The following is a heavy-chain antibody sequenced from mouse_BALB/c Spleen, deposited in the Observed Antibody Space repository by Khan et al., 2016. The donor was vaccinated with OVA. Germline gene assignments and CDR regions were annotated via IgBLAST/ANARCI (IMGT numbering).Heavy chain of an antibody. CDR2: IDPPNGNT. CDR1: GFNIKDTS. Sequence: VQLKQSGAELVKPGASVKLSCTASGFNIKDTSMHWLKQWPEQGLEWIGRIDPPNGNTNYDPKFQGKATLTANTTSNPSYLQLSSLGAKDTAVYYSDRMARKWGQGTMLTVSA. V-gene: IGHV14-3*02. J-gene: IGHJ2*01. CDR3: DRMARK.